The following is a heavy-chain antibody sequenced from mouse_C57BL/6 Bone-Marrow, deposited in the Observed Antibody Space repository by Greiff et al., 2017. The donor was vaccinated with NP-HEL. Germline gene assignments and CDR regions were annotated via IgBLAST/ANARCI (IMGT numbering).Heavy chain of an antibody. D-gene: IGHD1-1*01. Sequence: VKLQESGAELVRPGASVTLSCKASGYTFTDYEMHWVKQTPVHGLEWIGAIDPETGGTAYNQKFKGKAILTADKSSSTAYMELRSLTSEDSAVYYCTTTVRASYYAMDYWGQGTSVTVSS. CDR2: IDPETGGT. J-gene: IGHJ4*01. CDR3: TTTVRASYYAMDY. V-gene: IGHV1-15*01. CDR1: GYTFTDYE.